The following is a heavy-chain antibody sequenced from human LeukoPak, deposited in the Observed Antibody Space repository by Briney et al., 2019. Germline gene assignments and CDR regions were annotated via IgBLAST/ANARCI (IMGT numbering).Heavy chain of an antibody. CDR2: INHSGST. CDR3: ARRYYERPTEV. J-gene: IGHJ6*04. D-gene: IGHD3-22*01. V-gene: IGHV4-34*01. CDR1: GGSFGGYY. Sequence: SETLSLTCAVYGGSFGGYYWSWIRQPPGKGLEWIGEINHSGSTNYNPSLKSRVTISVDTSKNQFSLKLTSVTAADTAVYYCARRYYERPTEVWSKGTTVTVSS.